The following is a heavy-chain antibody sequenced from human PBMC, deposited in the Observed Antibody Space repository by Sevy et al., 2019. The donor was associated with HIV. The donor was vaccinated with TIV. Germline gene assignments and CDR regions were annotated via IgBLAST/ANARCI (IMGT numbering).Heavy chain of an antibody. CDR1: GGSISRRTDY. Sequence: SETLSLTCSVSGGSISRRTDYWGWVRQPPGKGLEWIGSIYYSGRTYYNPSLKSRVTISVDTSKDQFSLRLISVTAADTAVYYCAGPGDSSALRGGYQYAIGVWGQGTTVTVSS. V-gene: IGHV4-39*01. D-gene: IGHD2-8*01. CDR2: IYYSGRT. J-gene: IGHJ6*02. CDR3: AGPGDSSALRGGYQYAIGV.